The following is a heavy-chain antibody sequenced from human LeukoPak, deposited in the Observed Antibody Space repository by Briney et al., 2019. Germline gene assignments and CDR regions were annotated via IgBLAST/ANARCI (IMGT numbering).Heavy chain of an antibody. CDR1: GFIVSSNY. V-gene: IGHV3-66*01. J-gene: IGHJ5*02. CDR2: IYSGGST. Sequence: PGGSLRLSCAASGFIVSSNYMSWVRQAPGKGLEWVSAIYSGGSTYYADSVKGRFTISRDNSKNTMYLQMNSLRAEDTAVYYCAREKYITMVRGVTSFWLDPWGQGTLVTVSS. CDR3: AREKYITMVRGVTSFWLDP. D-gene: IGHD3-10*01.